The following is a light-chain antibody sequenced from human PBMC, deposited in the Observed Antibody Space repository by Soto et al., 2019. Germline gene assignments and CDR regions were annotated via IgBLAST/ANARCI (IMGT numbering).Light chain of an antibody. Sequence: EIVMTQSPATLSVSPGERATLSCRASQSVSSNLAWYQQKPGQAPRLLIYGASTRATGTPARFSGSGSETDFTLTISRLEPEDFTVYYCQQSGSSPWTFGQGTKVDIK. CDR2: GAS. V-gene: IGKV3-20*01. J-gene: IGKJ1*01. CDR3: QQSGSSPWT. CDR1: QSVSSN.